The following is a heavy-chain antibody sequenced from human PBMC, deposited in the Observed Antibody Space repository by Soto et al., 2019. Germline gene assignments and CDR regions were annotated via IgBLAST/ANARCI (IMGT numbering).Heavy chain of an antibody. J-gene: IGHJ3*02. CDR1: GGSISSGGYY. V-gene: IGHV4-31*03. CDR3: AREWMATHLRLAFDI. Sequence: SETLSLTCTVSGGSISSGGYYWSWIRQHPGKGLEWIGYIYYSGSTYYNPSLKSRVTISVDTSKNQFSLKLSSVTAADTAVYYCAREWMATHLRLAFDIWGQGTMVTVSS. D-gene: IGHD5-12*01. CDR2: IYYSGST.